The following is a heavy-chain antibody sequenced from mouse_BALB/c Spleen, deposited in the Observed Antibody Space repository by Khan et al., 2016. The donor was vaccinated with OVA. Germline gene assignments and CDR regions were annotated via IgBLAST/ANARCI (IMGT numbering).Heavy chain of an antibody. J-gene: IGHJ4*01. CDR2: IWGDGTT. V-gene: IGHV2-6-7*01. Sequence: QVQLKQSGPGLVAPSQSLSLTCTVSGFSLTGYGVNWVRQPPGKGLEWLGMIWGDGTTDYNSALNSRLSISKDNSTSQVFLKMNSLQTDDTARYYCARAYYGNYREAMDYWGQGTSVTVSS. CDR1: GFSLTGYG. D-gene: IGHD2-10*01. CDR3: ARAYYGNYREAMDY.